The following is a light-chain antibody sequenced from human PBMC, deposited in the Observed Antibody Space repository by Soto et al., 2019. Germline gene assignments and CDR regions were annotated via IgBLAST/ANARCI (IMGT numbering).Light chain of an antibody. CDR1: SSDISAYNY. J-gene: IGLJ3*02. Sequence: QSALTQPPSASGSPGQSVTISCTGTSSDISAYNYVSWYQQHPGKAPKLMIHEVSKRPSGVPDRFSGSKSGNTASLTVSGLQAEDDADYYCSSYAGSNDRWVFGGGTKLTVL. V-gene: IGLV2-8*01. CDR2: EVS. CDR3: SSYAGSNDRWV.